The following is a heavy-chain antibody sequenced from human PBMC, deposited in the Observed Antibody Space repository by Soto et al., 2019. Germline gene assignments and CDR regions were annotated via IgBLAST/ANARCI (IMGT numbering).Heavy chain of an antibody. CDR1: GFTFSSYS. CDR2: ISIISSYI. CDR3: AREQNERGYCSGGSCFDAFDI. D-gene: IGHD2-15*01. V-gene: IGHV3-21*01. J-gene: IGHJ3*02. Sequence: GGSLRLSCAASGFTFSSYSMNWVRQAPGKGLEWVSFISIISSYIYYADSVKGRFTISRDNSKNSLYLQMNSLRAEDTAVYYCAREQNERGYCSGGSCFDAFDIWGQGTMVTVSS.